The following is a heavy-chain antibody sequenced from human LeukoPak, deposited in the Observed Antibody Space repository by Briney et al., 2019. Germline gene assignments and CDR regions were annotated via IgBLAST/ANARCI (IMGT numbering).Heavy chain of an antibody. Sequence: GGSLRLSCAASGFTFSSYGMHWVRQAPGKGLEWVAVIWYDGSNKYYADSVKGRFTISRDNSKNTLYLQMNSLRAEDTAVYYCARSYYDFWSGSYYHYYGMDVWGQGTTVTVSS. J-gene: IGHJ6*02. CDR3: ARSYYDFWSGSYYHYYGMDV. CDR1: GFTFSSYG. V-gene: IGHV3-33*01. D-gene: IGHD3-3*01. CDR2: IWYDGSNK.